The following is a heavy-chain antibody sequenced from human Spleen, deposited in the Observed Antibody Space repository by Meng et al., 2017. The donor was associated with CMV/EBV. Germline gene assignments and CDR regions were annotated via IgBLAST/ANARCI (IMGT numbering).Heavy chain of an antibody. V-gene: IGHV4-39*07. CDR1: GGSINSGLYY. Sequence: GSLRLSCTVSGGSINSGLYYWGWLRQPPGKGLEWIGSIYYSGNTHYNPSLKSRVTTSIDTSKNQFSLRLSSVTAADTAVYYCARDSLEPYGSGSYYWFDSWGQGTLVTVSS. D-gene: IGHD3-10*01. CDR3: ARDSLEPYGSGSYYWFDS. J-gene: IGHJ5*01. CDR2: IYYSGNT.